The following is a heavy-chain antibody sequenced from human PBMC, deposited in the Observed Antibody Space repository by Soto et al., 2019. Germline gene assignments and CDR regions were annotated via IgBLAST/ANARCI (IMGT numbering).Heavy chain of an antibody. CDR1: GGYFNDNY. CDR2: ISRSGTT. D-gene: IGHD3-10*01. J-gene: IGHJ5*02. V-gene: IGHV4-34*01. CDR3: ATSLWFGTQVEL. Sequence: QVQLQQWGAGLLKPSETLSLSCAVYGGYFNDNYYTWFRQPPGKGLEWIGEISRSGTTKYIQSLKSRASNSFDTSKTQVSLKVTSVTAADTAVYYCATSLWFGTQVELWGQGALVTVSS.